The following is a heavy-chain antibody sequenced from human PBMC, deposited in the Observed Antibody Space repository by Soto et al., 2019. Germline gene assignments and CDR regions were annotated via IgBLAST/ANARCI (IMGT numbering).Heavy chain of an antibody. CDR2: IIPILGIA. CDR1: GGTFSSYT. J-gene: IGHJ6*02. Sequence: QVQLVQSGAEVKKPGSSVKVSCKASGGTFSSYTISWVRQAPGQGLEWMGRIIPILGIANYAQKFQGRVTITADKSTSTAYMELSSLRSEDTAVYYCASLWFGELSPESGMDVWGQGTTVTVSS. D-gene: IGHD3-10*01. V-gene: IGHV1-69*02. CDR3: ASLWFGELSPESGMDV.